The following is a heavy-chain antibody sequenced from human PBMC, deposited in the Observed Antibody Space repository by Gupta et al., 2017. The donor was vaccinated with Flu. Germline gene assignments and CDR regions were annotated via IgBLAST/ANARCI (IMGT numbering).Heavy chain of an antibody. V-gene: IGHV4-61*02. J-gene: IGHJ4*02. CDR2: ININGAT. Sequence: QVQLQESGPGLVKPSETLSLPCSVSGGSVRTDNFFWGWVRQPAGKGLEWIGRININGATSYNPSLKSRVTISSDPSKNQFALKLTSVTAADTAIYYCTTEPPGYWGQGTLLAVSS. CDR1: GGSVRTDNFF. CDR3: TTEPPGY.